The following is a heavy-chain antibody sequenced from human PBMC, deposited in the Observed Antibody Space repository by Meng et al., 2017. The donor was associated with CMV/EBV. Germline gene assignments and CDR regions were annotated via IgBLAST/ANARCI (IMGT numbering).Heavy chain of an antibody. CDR2: ISSSGSTI. CDR1: GFTFSSYE. V-gene: IGHV3-48*03. J-gene: IGHJ4*02. D-gene: IGHD2-2*02. CDR3: ARGRRGCSSTSCYKYFDY. Sequence: GGSLRLSCAASGFTFSSYEMNWVRQAPGKGLEWVSYISSSGSTIYYADSVKGRFTISRDNAKNSLYLQMNSLRAEDTAVYYCARGRRGCSSTSCYKYFDYWGQGTLVTVCS.